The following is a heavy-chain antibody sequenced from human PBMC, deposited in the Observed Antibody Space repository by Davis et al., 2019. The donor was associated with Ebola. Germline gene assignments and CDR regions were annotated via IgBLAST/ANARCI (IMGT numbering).Heavy chain of an antibody. CDR3: AREDYPRGMDV. Sequence: SLSLSCAPSAFSPSSYGTHCVRHAPGKGLEWVAVIWYDGSNKYYADSVKGRLTISRDNSKNTLYLQMNSLRAEDTAVYYCAREDYPRGMDVWGQGTTVTVSS. CDR1: AFSPSSYG. V-gene: IGHV3-33*08. CDR2: IWYDGSNK. J-gene: IGHJ6*02. D-gene: IGHD4-11*01.